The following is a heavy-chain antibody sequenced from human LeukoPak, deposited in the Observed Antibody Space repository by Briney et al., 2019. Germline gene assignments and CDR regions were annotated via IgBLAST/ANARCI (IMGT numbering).Heavy chain of an antibody. CDR2: IYPGDSDT. D-gene: IGHD3-22*01. CDR1: GYSFTSYW. J-gene: IGHJ4*02. V-gene: IGHV5-51*01. CDR3: ARHRITNSWDTYYYDSSGYSIDY. Sequence: LGECLKISCKGSGYSFTSYWIGWVRQMPGKGREWMGIIYPGDSDTRYSPSFQGQVTISADKSISTAYLQWSSLKASDTAMYYCARHRITNSWDTYYYDSSGYSIDYWGQGTLVTVSS.